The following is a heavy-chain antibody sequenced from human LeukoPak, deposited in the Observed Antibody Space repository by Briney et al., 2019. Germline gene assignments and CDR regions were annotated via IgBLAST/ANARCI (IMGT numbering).Heavy chain of an antibody. CDR1: GFTFSSYW. V-gene: IGHV3-7*01. CDR2: IKQDGSEK. CDR3: ARDPGVRYYDFWSGYYSEYYGMDV. Sequence: GGPLRLSCAASGFTFSSYWMSWVRQAPGKGLEWVANIKQDGSEKYYVDSVKGRFTISRDNAKNSLYLQMNSLRAEDTAVYYCARDPGVRYYDFWSGYYSEYYGMDVWGQGTTVTVSS. D-gene: IGHD3-3*01. J-gene: IGHJ6*02.